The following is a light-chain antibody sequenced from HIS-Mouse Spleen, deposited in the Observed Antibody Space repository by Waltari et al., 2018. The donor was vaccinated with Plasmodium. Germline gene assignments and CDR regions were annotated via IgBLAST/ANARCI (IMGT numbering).Light chain of an antibody. CDR3: QQYNNWPPLT. CDR1: QSVSSN. CDR2: GAS. Sequence: EIVMTHSPATLSVSPGERATLSCRASQSVSSNLAWYQQEPGQAPRLLLYGASTTATGTPARFSGSGSGTEFTLTISSMQSEDFAVYYCQQYNNWPPLTFGGGTKVEIK. J-gene: IGKJ4*01. V-gene: IGKV3D-15*01.